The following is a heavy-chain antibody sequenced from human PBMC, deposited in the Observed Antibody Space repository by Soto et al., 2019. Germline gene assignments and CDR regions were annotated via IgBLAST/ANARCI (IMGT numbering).Heavy chain of an antibody. CDR1: NGSINGYY. J-gene: IGHJ6*02. V-gene: IGHV4-59*01. CDR2: VDNKAAT. Sequence: QVQLQESGPGLVKPSETLSLTCTVSNGSINGYYWSWIRQLPRKGLHWIGYVDNKAATSYNPSHKTRITSSVDTSKRQCSLTICPVTAADTAVYFCARDSRGYRSGQHFSYGLDVWGRGTAVGVSS. D-gene: IGHD5-18*01. CDR3: ARDSRGYRSGQHFSYGLDV.